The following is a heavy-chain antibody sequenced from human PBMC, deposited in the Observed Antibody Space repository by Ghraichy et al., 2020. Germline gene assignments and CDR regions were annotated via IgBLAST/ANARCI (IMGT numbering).Heavy chain of an antibody. Sequence: GGSLRLSCVASGFTFSSYNMNWVRQSPGKGLEWVSYISGSSRTIFYADSVKGRFTISRDNAQSSLYLQMNSLRDEDTAVYYCARASKVVRFYYYDGMDIWGQGTTVTVSS. CDR3: ARASKVVRFYYYDGMDI. D-gene: IGHD4-23*01. CDR2: ISGSSRTI. CDR1: GFTFSSYN. J-gene: IGHJ6*02. V-gene: IGHV3-48*02.